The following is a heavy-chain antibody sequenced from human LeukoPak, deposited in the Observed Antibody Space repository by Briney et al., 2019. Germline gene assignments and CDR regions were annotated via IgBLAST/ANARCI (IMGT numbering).Heavy chain of an antibody. D-gene: IGHD6-13*01. V-gene: IGHV3-23*01. CDR3: AKPDSSSWYPEYFQH. CDR2: ISGSGGST. Sequence: PGGSLRLSCAASGFTFSSYAMSWVRQAPGKGLEWVSAISGSGGSTYYADSVKGQFTISRDNSKNTLYLQMNSLRAEDTAVYYCAKPDSSSWYPEYFQHWGQGTLVTVSS. J-gene: IGHJ1*01. CDR1: GFTFSSYA.